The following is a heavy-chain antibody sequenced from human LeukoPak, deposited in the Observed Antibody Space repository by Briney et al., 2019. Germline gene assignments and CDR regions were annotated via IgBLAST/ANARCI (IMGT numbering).Heavy chain of an antibody. V-gene: IGHV1-58*02. D-gene: IGHD4-17*01. CDR3: AAVGRNGDYGIDY. J-gene: IGHJ4*02. Sequence: AASVKVSCKASGYTFTSYGISWVRQAPGQGLEWIGWIVVGSGNTNYAQKFQERVTITRDMSTSTAYMELSSLRSEDTAVYYCAAVGRNGDYGIDYWGQGTLVTVSS. CDR2: IVVGSGNT. CDR1: GYTFTSYG.